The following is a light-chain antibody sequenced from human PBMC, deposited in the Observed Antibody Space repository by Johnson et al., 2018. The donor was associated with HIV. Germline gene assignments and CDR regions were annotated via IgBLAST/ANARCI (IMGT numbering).Light chain of an antibody. CDR2: QNN. CDR1: SSDMGNYA. V-gene: IGLV1-51*02. J-gene: IGLJ1*01. CDR3: GTWDSLSAVGF. Sequence: QSVLTQPPSVSADPGQKVTISCSGSSSDMGNYAVSWYQQLPGAAPKLIIYQNNKRPSAIPDRFSASKSGTSATLAITGLQTGDEAEYYCGTWDSLSAVGFFGTGTNVPVL.